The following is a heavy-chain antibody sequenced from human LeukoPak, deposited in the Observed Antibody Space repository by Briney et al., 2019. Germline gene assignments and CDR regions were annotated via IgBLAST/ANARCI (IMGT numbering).Heavy chain of an antibody. D-gene: IGHD3-10*01. Sequence: GASVKVSCKASGYTFTSYDINWVRQAPGQGLEWMGWISAYNGNTNYAQKLQGRVTMTTDTSTSTAYMELRSLRSDDTAVYYCARAPVVRGVISPDYWGQGTLVTVSS. CDR2: ISAYNGNT. J-gene: IGHJ4*02. CDR3: ARAPVVRGVISPDY. V-gene: IGHV1-18*01. CDR1: GYTFTSYD.